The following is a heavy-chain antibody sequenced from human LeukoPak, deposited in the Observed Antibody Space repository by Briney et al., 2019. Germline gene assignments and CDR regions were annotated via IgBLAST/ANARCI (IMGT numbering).Heavy chain of an antibody. V-gene: IGHV4-4*07. D-gene: IGHD2-15*01. CDR3: ARSPPSRYCSGGSCRNPNYYYYYYMDV. J-gene: IGHJ6*03. CDR2: IYISGST. Sequence: PSETLSLTCAVSGGSISSYYWSWIRQPAGKGVGWIGRIYISGSTNYNLSLKSRVTMSVDTSKNQFSLKLSSVTAADTAVYYCARSPPSRYCSGGSCRNPNYYYYYYMDVWGKGTTVTISS. CDR1: GGSISSYY.